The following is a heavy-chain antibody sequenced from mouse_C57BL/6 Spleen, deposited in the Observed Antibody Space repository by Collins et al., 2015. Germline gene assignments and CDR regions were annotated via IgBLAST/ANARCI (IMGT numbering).Heavy chain of an antibody. D-gene: IGHD1-1*01. Sequence: QIQLVQSGPELKKPGETVKISCKASGYTFTNYGMNWVKQAPGKGLKWMGWINTYTGEPTYADDFKGRFAFSLETSASTAYLQINNLKNEDTATYFCARENYGSSYRFAYWGQGTLVTVSA. CDR2: INTYTGEP. CDR3: ARENYGSSYRFAY. V-gene: IGHV9-3-1*01. CDR1: GYTFTNYG. J-gene: IGHJ3*01.